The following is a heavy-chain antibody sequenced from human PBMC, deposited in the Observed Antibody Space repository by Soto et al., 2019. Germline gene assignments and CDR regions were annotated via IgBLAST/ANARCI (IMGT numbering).Heavy chain of an antibody. V-gene: IGHV4-59*12. CDR1: GGSISSYY. Sequence: SETLSLTCTVSGGSISSYYWSWIRQPPGKGLEWIGDIYYSGSTNYNPSLKSRVTISVDTSKNQFSLKLSSVTAADTAVYYCARGGSSWYVDWFDPWGQGTLVTVSS. CDR3: ARGGSSWYVDWFDP. D-gene: IGHD6-13*01. J-gene: IGHJ5*02. CDR2: IYYSGST.